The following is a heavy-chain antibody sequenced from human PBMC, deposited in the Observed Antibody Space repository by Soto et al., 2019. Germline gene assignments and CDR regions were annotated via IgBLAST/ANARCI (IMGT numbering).Heavy chain of an antibody. V-gene: IGHV1-18*01. Sequence: ASVKVSCKASGYTFTSYGISWVRQAPGQGLEWMGWISAYNGNTNYAQKLQGRVTMTTDTSTSTAYMELRSLRSDDTAVYYCARDHEDIVMVIALDPFDYWGQGTLVTVSS. CDR3: ARDHEDIVMVIALDPFDY. J-gene: IGHJ4*02. CDR1: GYTFTSYG. D-gene: IGHD2-21*01. CDR2: ISAYNGNT.